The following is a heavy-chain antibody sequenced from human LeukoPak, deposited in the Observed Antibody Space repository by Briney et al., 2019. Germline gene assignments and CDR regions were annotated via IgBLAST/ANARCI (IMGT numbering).Heavy chain of an antibody. CDR2: IRDDESKK. D-gene: IGHD2-2*01. CDR3: ARYCTSSSCYSLDV. V-gene: IGHV3-33*01. CDR1: GFTFSTYG. Sequence: GGSLRLSCAASGFTFSTYGMHWVRQAPGKGLEWVAVIRDDESKKYYGDSVKGRFTISRDNAKNSLYLQMNSLRAEDTAVYYCARYCTSSSCYSLDVWGKGTTVTVSS. J-gene: IGHJ6*04.